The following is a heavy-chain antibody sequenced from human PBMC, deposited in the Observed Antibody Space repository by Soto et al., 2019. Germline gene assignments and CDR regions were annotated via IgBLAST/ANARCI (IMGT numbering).Heavy chain of an antibody. J-gene: IGHJ6*02. CDR1: GYRFETYA. D-gene: IGHD3-3*01. CDR2: IRAYNIDT. Sequence: GASVKVSCKSSGYRFETYAMSWVRQAPGQGLEWMGWIRAYNIDTYYAQKFQDRVTMTTDTSTGTACMELRSLRSDDTAVYYCARGHGVIIGAMDVWGQGTTVTVSS. V-gene: IGHV1-18*01. CDR3: ARGHGVIIGAMDV.